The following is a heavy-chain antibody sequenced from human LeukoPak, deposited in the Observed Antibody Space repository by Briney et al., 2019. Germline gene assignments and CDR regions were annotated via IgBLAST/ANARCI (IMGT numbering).Heavy chain of an antibody. D-gene: IGHD3-22*01. J-gene: IGHJ4*02. CDR3: ARDLSSYYYVSSGYLNY. V-gene: IGHV3-74*01. CDR2: INSDGSST. Sequence: GGSLRLSCAASGFTFSGYWMHWVGQAPGKGLVWVSRINSDGSSTSYADSVKGRFTISRDNAKNTLYLEMNSLRAEDTALYSCARDLSSYYYVSSGYLNYWGQGTLVTVSS. CDR1: GFTFSGYW.